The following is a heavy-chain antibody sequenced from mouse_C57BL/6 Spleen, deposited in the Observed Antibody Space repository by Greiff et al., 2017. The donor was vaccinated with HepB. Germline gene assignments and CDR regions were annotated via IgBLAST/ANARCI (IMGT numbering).Heavy chain of an antibody. CDR2: IHPNSGST. V-gene: IGHV1-64*01. CDR3: ARRGITHYIMDY. Sequence: QVQLQQPGAELVKPGASVKLSCKASGYTFTSYWMHWVKQRPGQGLEWIGMIHPNSGSTNYNEKFKSKATLTVDKSSSTAYMQLSSLTSEDSAVYYCARRGITHYIMDYWGQGTSVTVSS. D-gene: IGHD1-1*01. CDR1: GYTFTSYW. J-gene: IGHJ4*01.